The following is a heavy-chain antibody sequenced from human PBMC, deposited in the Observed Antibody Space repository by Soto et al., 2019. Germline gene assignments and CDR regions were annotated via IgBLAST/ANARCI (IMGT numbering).Heavy chain of an antibody. CDR2: ISGSGDTS. CDR1: GFTFSSYA. J-gene: IGHJ4*02. V-gene: IGHV3-23*01. CDR3: AKGKNDVLFGVVIISFDY. Sequence: GGSLRLSCAASGFTFSSYALSWVRQAPGKGLEWVSAISGSGDTSYYADSVKGRFTISRDKSNNTVYLQMNSLRAEDTAVYYCAKGKNDVLFGVVIISFDYWGQGTLVTVSS. D-gene: IGHD3-3*01.